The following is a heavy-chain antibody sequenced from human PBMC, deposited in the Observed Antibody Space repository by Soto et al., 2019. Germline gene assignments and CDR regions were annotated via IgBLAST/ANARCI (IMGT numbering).Heavy chain of an antibody. V-gene: IGHV1-2*02. D-gene: IGHD1-26*01. CDR3: ARIKWGLNYYNGMDV. J-gene: IGHJ6*02. CDR2: INPKTAAT. Sequence: GASVKVSCKLSGYSFSDYFIQWVRQAPGQGLEWVAWINPKTAATNYAKKFQGRVSLTWDTSSTTAYMELTRLRPDDTAVYYCARIKWGLNYYNGMDVWGQGTTVTVSS. CDR1: GYSFSDYF.